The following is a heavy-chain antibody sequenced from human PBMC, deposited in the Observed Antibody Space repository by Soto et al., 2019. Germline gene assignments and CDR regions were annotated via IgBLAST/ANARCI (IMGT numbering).Heavy chain of an antibody. CDR2: IIPILGIA. CDR3: ARDLGKAYSGYDYYFDY. D-gene: IGHD5-12*01. V-gene: IGHV1-69*10. J-gene: IGHJ4*02. Sequence: ASVKVSCKASGGTFSSYAINWVRQAPGQGLEWMGGIIPILGIANYAQKFQGRVTITADKSTSTAYMELSSLRSEDTAVYYCARDLGKAYSGYDYYFDYWGQGTLVTVSS. CDR1: GGTFSSYA.